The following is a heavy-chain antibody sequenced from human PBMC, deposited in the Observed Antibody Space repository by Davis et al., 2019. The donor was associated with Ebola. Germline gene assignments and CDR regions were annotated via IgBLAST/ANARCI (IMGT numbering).Heavy chain of an antibody. Sequence: GGSLRLSCVASGFTFTTYSMSWVRQAPGKALEWVSSISSDSDYIYYADSAKGRFTISRDNAKNSLFLQMDSLRAEDTAVYYCARGGLYDSSGYSHAAFDVWGRGTMVTVSS. J-gene: IGHJ3*01. V-gene: IGHV3-21*01. CDR2: ISSDSDYI. D-gene: IGHD3-22*01. CDR3: ARGGLYDSSGYSHAAFDV. CDR1: GFTFTTYS.